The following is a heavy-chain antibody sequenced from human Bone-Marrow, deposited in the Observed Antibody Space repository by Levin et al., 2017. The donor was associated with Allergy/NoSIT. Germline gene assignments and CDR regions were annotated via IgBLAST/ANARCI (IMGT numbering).Heavy chain of an antibody. Sequence: GESLKISCAASGFTFSSYSMNWVRQAPGKGLEWVSSISSSSSYIYYADSVKGRFTISRDNAKNSLYLQMNSLRAEDTAVYYCAREKYYDFWSGYSRYGMDVWGQGTTVTVSS. CDR3: AREKYYDFWSGYSRYGMDV. V-gene: IGHV3-21*01. CDR2: ISSSSSYI. J-gene: IGHJ6*02. D-gene: IGHD3-3*01. CDR1: GFTFSSYS.